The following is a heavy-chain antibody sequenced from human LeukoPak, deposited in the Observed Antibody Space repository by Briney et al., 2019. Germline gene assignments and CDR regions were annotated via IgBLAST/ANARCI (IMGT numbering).Heavy chain of an antibody. CDR2: ISGSGGST. CDR1: GFTFSSYA. Sequence: GGSLRLSCAASGFTFSSYAMSWVRQAPGKGLEWVSAISGSGGSTYYADSVKGRFTISRDNPKNTLYLQMNSLRAEDTAVYYCAKEISPPYYYASSGSFDYWGQGTLVTVSS. V-gene: IGHV3-23*01. J-gene: IGHJ4*02. CDR3: AKEISPPYYYASSGSFDY. D-gene: IGHD3-22*01.